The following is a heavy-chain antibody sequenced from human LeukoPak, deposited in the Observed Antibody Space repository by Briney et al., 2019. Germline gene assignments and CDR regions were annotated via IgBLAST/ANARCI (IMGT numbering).Heavy chain of an antibody. V-gene: IGHV1-2*02. Sequence: GASVKVSCKASGYTFTSYDINWVRQATGQGLEWMGWINPNSGGTNYAQKFQGRVTMTRDTSISTAYMELSRLRSDDTAVYYCARVRARCHFDYWGQGTLVTVSS. D-gene: IGHD3-10*01. J-gene: IGHJ4*02. CDR3: ARVRARCHFDY. CDR2: INPNSGGT. CDR1: GYTFTSYD.